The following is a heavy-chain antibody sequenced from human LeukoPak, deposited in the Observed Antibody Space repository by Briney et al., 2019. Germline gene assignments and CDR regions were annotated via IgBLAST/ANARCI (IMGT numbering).Heavy chain of an antibody. CDR1: GYSFTGYY. CDR2: INPYSGGT. V-gene: IGHV1-2*02. CDR3: VRDRAKYCSSTSCPLDY. Sequence: ASVKVSCKASGYSFTGYYMHWVRQAPGQGLEWMGWINPYSGGTNYAQKFQGRVTMTRDTSISTAYMELSRLRSDDTAVYYCVRDRAKYCSSTSCPLDYWGQGTLVTVSS. D-gene: IGHD2-2*01. J-gene: IGHJ4*02.